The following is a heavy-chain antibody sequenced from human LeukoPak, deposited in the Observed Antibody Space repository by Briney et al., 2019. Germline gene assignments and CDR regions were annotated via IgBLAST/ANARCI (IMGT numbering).Heavy chain of an antibody. V-gene: IGHV1-24*01. Sequence: ASVTVSCKVSGHTLTELSLHWVRQAPGKGLEWMGGLDPEAGEMIYSQKFRGRVTMTEDTSTDIAYMEMSSLRSEDTAVYYCATGRTWWDLLNYWGQGTLVTVSS. D-gene: IGHD1-26*01. CDR2: LDPEAGEM. CDR1: GHTLTELS. J-gene: IGHJ4*02. CDR3: ATGRTWWDLLNY.